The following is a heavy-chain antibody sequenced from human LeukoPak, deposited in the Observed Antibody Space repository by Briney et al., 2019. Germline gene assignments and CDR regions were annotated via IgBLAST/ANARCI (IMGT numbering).Heavy chain of an antibody. J-gene: IGHJ4*02. V-gene: IGHV1-46*01. Sequence: ASVKVSCKASGYTFTSYYMHWVRQAPGQGLEWMGIINPSGGSTSYAQKSQGRVTMTRDTSTSTVYMELSSLRSEDTAVYYCARDERLQRGGIAAAGSFDYWGQGTLVTVSS. CDR3: ARDERLQRGGIAAAGSFDY. D-gene: IGHD6-13*01. CDR2: INPSGGST. CDR1: GYTFTSYY.